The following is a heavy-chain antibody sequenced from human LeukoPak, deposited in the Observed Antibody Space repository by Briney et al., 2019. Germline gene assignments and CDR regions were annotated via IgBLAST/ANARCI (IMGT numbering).Heavy chain of an antibody. CDR1: GFTFSSYE. CDR2: ISSGGSII. J-gene: IGHJ4*02. Sequence: GSPRLSCAASGFTFSSYEMNWVCQAPGKGLEWVSYISSGGSIIYYAGSVKGRFTISSDNAKNSLYLQMNSLRAEDTAVYYCARDVFDYRGQGTLGTVSS. V-gene: IGHV3-48*03. CDR3: ARDVFDY.